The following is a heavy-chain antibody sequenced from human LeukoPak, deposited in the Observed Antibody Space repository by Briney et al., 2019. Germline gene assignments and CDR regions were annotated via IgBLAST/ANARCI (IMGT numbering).Heavy chain of an antibody. V-gene: IGHV3-23*01. CDR1: GVTLSNYG. J-gene: IGHJ4*03. CDR2: ISDTGGTI. Sequence: GGSLRLSCAVSGVTLSNYGMSWVRQAPGKGLQWVAGISDTGGTITYADSVSGRFTISRDNAKNTLYLQMNSLRAEDTAVYFCAKRGVVIRVFLVGFHKQAYYFDSWGHGALVTVSS. D-gene: IGHD3-10*01. CDR3: AKRGVVIRVFLVGFHKQAYYFDS.